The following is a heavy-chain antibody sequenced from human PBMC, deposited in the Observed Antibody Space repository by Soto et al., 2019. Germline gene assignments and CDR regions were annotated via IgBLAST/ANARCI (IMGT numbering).Heavy chain of an antibody. V-gene: IGHV3-30*18. Sequence: QVQLVESGGGVVQPGRSLRLSCAASGFTFSSYGMHWVRQAPGKGLEWVAVISYDGSNTYFADSVKGRFTISRDNSKNTLYLQMNSLRAEDTAVYYCAKGIITMFRNKYYYYYMDVWGKGTTVTVSS. CDR2: ISYDGSNT. CDR3: AKGIITMFRNKYYYYYMDV. CDR1: GFTFSSYG. J-gene: IGHJ6*03. D-gene: IGHD3-10*01.